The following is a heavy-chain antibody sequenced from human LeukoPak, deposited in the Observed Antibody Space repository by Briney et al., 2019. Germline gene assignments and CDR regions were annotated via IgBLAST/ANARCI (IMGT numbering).Heavy chain of an antibody. J-gene: IGHJ6*03. V-gene: IGHV1-18*01. D-gene: IGHD7-27*01. CDR2: ISAYNGNT. CDR3: ARDSITRADYSYYYYMDV. Sequence: ASVKVSGKASGYIFTSYVISWVRQAPGQGLEWMGWISAYNGNTNYAQKLQGRVTMTTDTSTSTAYMELRSLRSDDTAVYYCARDSITRADYSYYYYMDVWGKGTTVTVSS. CDR1: GYIFTSYV.